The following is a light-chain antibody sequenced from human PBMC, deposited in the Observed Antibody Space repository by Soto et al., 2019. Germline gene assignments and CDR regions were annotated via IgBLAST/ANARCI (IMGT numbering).Light chain of an antibody. CDR1: QSVSSSY. CDR3: QHYGSSRTCT. Sequence: EIVLTQSPGTLSLTQGERATLSCRASQSVSSSYLAWYQQKPGQAPRLLIYGASSRATGIPDRFSGRGSGTDLTLNISRLEPEDFAVYHGQHYGSSRTCTFGQGTKLEVK. V-gene: IGKV3-20*01. CDR2: GAS. J-gene: IGKJ2*02.